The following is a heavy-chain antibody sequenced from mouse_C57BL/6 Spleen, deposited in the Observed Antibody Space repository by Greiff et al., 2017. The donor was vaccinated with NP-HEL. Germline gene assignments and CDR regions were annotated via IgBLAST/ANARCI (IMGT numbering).Heavy chain of an antibody. V-gene: IGHV1-19*01. J-gene: IGHJ2*01. Sequence: VQLQQSGPVLVKPGASVKMSCKASGYTFTDYYMNWVKQSHGKSLEWIGVINPYNGGTSYNQKFKGKATLTVDKSSSTAYMELNSLTSEDSAVYDCARKAALSTMVTTDGYYCDYWGQGTTLTVSS. D-gene: IGHD2-2*01. CDR3: ARKAALSTMVTTDGYYCDY. CDR1: GYTFTDYY. CDR2: INPYNGGT.